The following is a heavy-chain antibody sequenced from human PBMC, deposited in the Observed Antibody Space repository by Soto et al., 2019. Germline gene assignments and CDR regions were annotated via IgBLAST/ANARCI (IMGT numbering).Heavy chain of an antibody. D-gene: IGHD6-13*01. Sequence: QAQLVESGGGVVQPGRSLRLSCAASGFTFSSYGMHWVRQAPGKGLEWVAIIWYDGSNKYYADSVKGRFTISRDSSKNAMYLQMNRLSAEDTAVYYCARVGSSWSFDYLGPGTLVNVSS. CDR2: IWYDGSNK. CDR3: ARVGSSWSFDY. CDR1: GFTFSSYG. J-gene: IGHJ4*02. V-gene: IGHV3-33*01.